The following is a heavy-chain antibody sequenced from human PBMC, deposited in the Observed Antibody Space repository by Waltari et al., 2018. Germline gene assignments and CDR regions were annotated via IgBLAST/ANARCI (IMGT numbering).Heavy chain of an antibody. CDR2: INPNSGCT. CDR1: GYTFTGSY. CDR3: ARDREVRGVQSRDYYYGMDV. V-gene: IGHV1-2*02. J-gene: IGHJ6*02. D-gene: IGHD3-10*01. Sequence: QVQLVQSGAAVKKPGASVKVSCKASGYTFTGSYMHWVRQAPGQGLGWMGWINPNSGCTNYAQKFQGRVTMTRDTSISTAYMELSRLRSDDTAVYYCARDREVRGVQSRDYYYGMDVWGQGTTVTVSS.